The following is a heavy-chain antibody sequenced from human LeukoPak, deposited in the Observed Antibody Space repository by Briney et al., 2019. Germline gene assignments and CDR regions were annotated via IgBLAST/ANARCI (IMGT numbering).Heavy chain of an antibody. CDR2: IYYSGST. V-gene: IGHV4-39*01. CDR1: GGSISSNSYY. Sequence: SETLSLTCTVSGGSISSNSYYWGWIRQPPGKGLEWIGYIYYSGSTYYNPSLKSRVTISVDTSKNQFSLKLSSVTAADTAVYYCARLISGWYIDSWGQGTLVTVSS. CDR3: ARLISGWYIDS. D-gene: IGHD6-19*01. J-gene: IGHJ4*02.